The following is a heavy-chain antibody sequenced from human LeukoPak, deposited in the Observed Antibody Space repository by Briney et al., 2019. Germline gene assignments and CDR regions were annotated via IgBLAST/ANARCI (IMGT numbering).Heavy chain of an antibody. J-gene: IGHJ3*02. D-gene: IGHD1-14*01. CDR1: GFTFSSYA. Sequence: GRSLRLSCAASGFTFSSYAMHWVRQAPGKGLEWVAVISYDGSNKYYADSVKGRFTISRDNSKNTLYLQMNSLRAEDTAVYYCARVPGAGEEGFDAFDIWGQGTMVTVSS. CDR2: ISYDGSNK. V-gene: IGHV3-30*04. CDR3: ARVPGAGEEGFDAFDI.